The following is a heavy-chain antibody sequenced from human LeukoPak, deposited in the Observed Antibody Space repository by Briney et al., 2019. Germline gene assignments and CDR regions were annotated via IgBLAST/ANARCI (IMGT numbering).Heavy chain of an antibody. CDR2: IYPGDSDT. V-gene: IGHV5-51*01. Sequence: GESLKISCKGSEYTFTNYWIGWVRQMPGKGLEWMGIIYPGDSDTTYSPSFQGQVTISVDKSISTAYLQWSSLKALDTAMYYCARTTDGSSSSPFDYWGQGTLVTVSS. CDR1: EYTFTNYW. J-gene: IGHJ4*02. D-gene: IGHD6-6*01. CDR3: ARTTDGSSSSPFDY.